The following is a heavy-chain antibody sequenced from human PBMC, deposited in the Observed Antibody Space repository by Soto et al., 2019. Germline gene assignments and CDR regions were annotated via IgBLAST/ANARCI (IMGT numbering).Heavy chain of an antibody. Sequence: SETLSLDGTVSAGSCSSGSYYCSWIRQPPGKALEWIGYIDYSGSTNYNPSLKSRVTISVDTSKNQFSLKLSSVTAADTAVYYCARTGDWFEFDYWGQVTLVTVSS. CDR2: IDYSGST. V-gene: IGHV4-61*01. CDR1: AGSCSSGSYY. D-gene: IGHD3-9*01. CDR3: ARTGDWFEFDY. J-gene: IGHJ4*02.